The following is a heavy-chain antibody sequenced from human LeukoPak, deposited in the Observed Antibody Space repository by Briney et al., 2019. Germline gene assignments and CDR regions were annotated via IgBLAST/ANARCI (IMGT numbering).Heavy chain of an antibody. D-gene: IGHD3-22*01. CDR1: GYSISSGYY. CDR2: IYHSGST. J-gene: IGHJ4*02. CDR3: ARDSPITMIFSFDY. V-gene: IGHV4-38-2*02. Sequence: TSETLSLTCAVSGYSISSGYYWGWIRQPPGKGLEGIGSIYHSGSTYYNPSLKSRVTISVDTSKNPFSLKLSCVTAADTAVYYCARDSPITMIFSFDYWGQGTLVTVSS.